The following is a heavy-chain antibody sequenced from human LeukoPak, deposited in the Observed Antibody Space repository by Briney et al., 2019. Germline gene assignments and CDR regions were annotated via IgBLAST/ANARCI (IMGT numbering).Heavy chain of an antibody. Sequence: GGSLRLSCGASGFTLSYYSMFWVRQAPGKGLEWVSSISSSSSYIYYADSVKGRFAISRDNAKNSLYLQMNSLRAEDTAVYYCAKAYSYGPNWFDPWGQGTLVTVSS. CDR3: AKAYSYGPNWFDP. J-gene: IGHJ5*02. CDR1: GFTLSYYS. V-gene: IGHV3-21*01. CDR2: ISSSSSYI. D-gene: IGHD5-18*01.